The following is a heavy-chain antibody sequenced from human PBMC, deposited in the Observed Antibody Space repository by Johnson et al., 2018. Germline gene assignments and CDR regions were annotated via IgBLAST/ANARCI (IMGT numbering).Heavy chain of an antibody. D-gene: IGHD6-13*01. V-gene: IGHV3-30*18. CDR3: AKERLRQLAAAGTGYYYMDV. CDR2: ISYDGSNK. Sequence: QVQLVQSGGGVVQPGRSLRLSCAASGFTFSSYGMHWVRQAPGKGLVWVAVISYDGSNKYYADSVKGRFTISSDNSKNTLYLQMNSLRAEDTAVYYCAKERLRQLAAAGTGYYYMDVWGKGTTVTVSS. J-gene: IGHJ6*03. CDR1: GFTFSSYG.